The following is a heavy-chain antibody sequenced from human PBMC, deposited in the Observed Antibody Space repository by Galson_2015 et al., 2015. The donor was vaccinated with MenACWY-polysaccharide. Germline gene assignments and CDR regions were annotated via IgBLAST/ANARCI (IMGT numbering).Heavy chain of an antibody. CDR1: HASVSSSY. J-gene: IGHJ2*01. CDR3: VRRSLDSWYFDL. CDR2: IHATGST. Sequence: SEPLSLTCTVSHASVSSSYWSWIRQSADKGLEYLGRIHATGSTAYNPSFRSRVAMSVDLPRNQLSLRLVSVTPSDTAVYYCVRRSLDSWYFDLWGRGTLVIVSS. D-gene: IGHD1-1*01. V-gene: IGHV4-4*07.